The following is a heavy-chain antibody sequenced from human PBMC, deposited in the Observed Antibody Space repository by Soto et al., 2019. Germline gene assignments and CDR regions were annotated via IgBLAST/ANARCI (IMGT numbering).Heavy chain of an antibody. V-gene: IGHV4-4*02. CDR2: IYESGMT. J-gene: IGHJ6*03. CDR1: SGSISRSNW. CDR3: AGGGGPGLEYYMDV. Sequence: QVQLQESGPGLVKPSGTLSLTCAVFSGSISRSNWWSWVRQPPGKGLEWIGEIYESGMTNYNPSLESLVTISVDRSKNQFSLNLIAMTAADAAVYYCAGGGGPGLEYYMDVWGKGTTVTVSS. D-gene: IGHD6-6*01.